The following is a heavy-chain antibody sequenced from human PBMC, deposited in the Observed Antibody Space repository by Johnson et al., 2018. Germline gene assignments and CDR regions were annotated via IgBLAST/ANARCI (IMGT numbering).Heavy chain of an antibody. CDR1: GYTFTNYY. CDR2: INPSGGAS. CDR3: AGVREIYGMDV. Sequence: QVQLVQSGAEVEKPGASVNVSCEASGYTFTNYYIFWVRQAPGQGLEWMGIINPSGGASTYAQKFQGRVTITADESTSTAYMELSSLRSEGTAVSYCAGVREIYGMDVWGQGTTGTVSS. J-gene: IGHJ6*02. D-gene: IGHD3-10*01. V-gene: IGHV1-46*01.